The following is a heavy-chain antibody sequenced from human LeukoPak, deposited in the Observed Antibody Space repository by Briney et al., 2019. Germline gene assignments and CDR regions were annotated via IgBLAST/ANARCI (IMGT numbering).Heavy chain of an antibody. CDR2: VGISGDT. D-gene: IGHD6-19*01. CDR1: GFTFRSYD. V-gene: IGHV3-13*01. Sequence: GGSLRLSCAASGFTFRSYDMHWVRQVTGKGLEWVSAVGISGDTYYAGSVKGRFTISRENAKNSLYLQMNSLTAGDTAVYYCVRGGKQVSGIDESDYWGQGTLVSVSS. J-gene: IGHJ4*02. CDR3: VRGGKQVSGIDESDY.